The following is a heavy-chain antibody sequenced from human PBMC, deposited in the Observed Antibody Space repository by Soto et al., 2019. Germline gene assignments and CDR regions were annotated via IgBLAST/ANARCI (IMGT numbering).Heavy chain of an antibody. CDR1: GFTFDDYA. CDR3: AKEIYCSSTSCYYYMDV. J-gene: IGHJ6*03. D-gene: IGHD2-2*01. V-gene: IGHV3-9*01. Sequence: EVQLVESGGGLVQPGRSLRLSCAASGFTFDDYAMHWVRQAPGKGLEWVSGISWNSGSIGYADSVKGRFNISRDNAKNSLYLQMNSLRAEDTALYYCAKEIYCSSTSCYYYMDVWGKGTTVTVSS. CDR2: ISWNSGSI.